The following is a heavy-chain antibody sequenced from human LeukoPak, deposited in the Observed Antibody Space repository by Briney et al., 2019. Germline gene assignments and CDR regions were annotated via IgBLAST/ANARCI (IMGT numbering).Heavy chain of an antibody. D-gene: IGHD3-16*02. CDR1: GFTFSSYS. V-gene: IGHV3-21*01. CDR2: ISSSSSYI. J-gene: IGHJ4*02. Sequence: GGSLRLSCAASGFTFSSYSMNWVRQAPGKGLGWVSSISSSSSYIYYADSVKGRFTISRDNAKNSLYLQMNSLRAEDTAVYYCARDRGYSHFDYWGQGTLVTVSS. CDR3: ARDRGYSHFDY.